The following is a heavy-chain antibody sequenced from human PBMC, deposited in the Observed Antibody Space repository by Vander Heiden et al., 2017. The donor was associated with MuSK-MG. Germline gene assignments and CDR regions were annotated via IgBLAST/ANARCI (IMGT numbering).Heavy chain of an antibody. CDR2: IYHSGST. D-gene: IGHD6-6*01. CDR3: ARDRYSSSPYYCDY. CDR1: GYSISSGYY. Sequence: QVQLQESGPGLVKPSETLSLTCTVSGYSISSGYYWGWIRQPPGKGLEWIGSIYHSGSTYYNPSLKSRVTISVDTSKNQFSLKLSSVTAADTAVYYGARDRYSSSPYYCDYWGQGTLGNVSS. V-gene: IGHV4-38-2*02. J-gene: IGHJ4*02.